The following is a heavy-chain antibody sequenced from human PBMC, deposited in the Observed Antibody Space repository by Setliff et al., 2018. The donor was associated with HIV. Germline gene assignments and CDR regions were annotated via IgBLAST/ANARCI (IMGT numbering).Heavy chain of an antibody. V-gene: IGHV3-53*01. CDR2: IYRDGAT. CDR3: ARGRRYFGDYYY. J-gene: IGHJ4*02. D-gene: IGHD4-17*01. Sequence: GGSLRLSCAVSGFPVSDNYMSWVRQAPGKGLEWVSVIYRDGATYYADFVKGRFTISRDIAKNTIYLQMNRLTSEDTAFYYGARGRRYFGDYYYWGQGTLVTVSS. CDR1: GFPVSDNY.